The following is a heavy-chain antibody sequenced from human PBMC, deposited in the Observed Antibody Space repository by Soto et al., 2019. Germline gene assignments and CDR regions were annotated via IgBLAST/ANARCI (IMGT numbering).Heavy chain of an antibody. Sequence: SATVSLSCTVPGGSISRYYWSWIRQLPGPGLEWIGYIYYSGSTNYHPSLKGRVTISVDTSKNQFSLKLSSVTAADTAVYYCARVGDFWSAYYTPAYGMDVWGQGTTVTVSS. CDR2: IYYSGST. CDR1: GGSISRYY. CDR3: ARVGDFWSAYYTPAYGMDV. D-gene: IGHD3-3*01. J-gene: IGHJ6*02. V-gene: IGHV4-59*01.